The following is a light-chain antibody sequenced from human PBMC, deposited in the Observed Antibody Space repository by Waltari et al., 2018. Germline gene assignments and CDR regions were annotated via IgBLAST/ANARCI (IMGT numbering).Light chain of an antibody. CDR2: DSS. J-gene: IGKJ3*01. Sequence: DIQMTQSPSSLSASVGDRVTITYRASPSISTSLNWYQQKPGKAPKLLICDSSTLQSGVPSRFSGSVSGTDFTLTISNLHPEDFATYYCQQSSSAPFTFGPGTRVDIQ. V-gene: IGKV1-39*01. CDR3: QQSSSAPFT. CDR1: PSISTS.